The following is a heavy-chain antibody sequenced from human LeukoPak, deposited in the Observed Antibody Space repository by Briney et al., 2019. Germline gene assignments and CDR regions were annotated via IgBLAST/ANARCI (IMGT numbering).Heavy chain of an antibody. Sequence: GRSLRRPGAAAGFTCNSYTLHWVRQAPGKGLEWGACISYDGNRDYYADSVKGRFTISRDSHKNTLYLQMTSLRDEDTALYYCARAGRQSRQSSYGFELEPWGQGTLVPVSS. J-gene: IGHJ5*02. V-gene: IGHV3-30*01. CDR2: ISYDGNRD. CDR1: GFTCNSYT. D-gene: IGHD5-18*01. CDR3: ARAGRQSRQSSYGFELEP.